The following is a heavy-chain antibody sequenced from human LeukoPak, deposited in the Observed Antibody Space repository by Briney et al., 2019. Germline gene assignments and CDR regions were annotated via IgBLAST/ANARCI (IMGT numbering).Heavy chain of an antibody. CDR1: GGSISSGDYY. V-gene: IGHV4-30-4*08. CDR2: IYYSGST. J-gene: IGHJ4*02. D-gene: IGHD3-10*01. Sequence: SSKTLSLTCTVSGGSISSGDYYWSWIRQPPGKGLEWIGYIYYSGSTYYNPSLKSRVTISVDTSKNQFSLKLSSVTAADTAVYYCARRSARLWFGESLYYFDYWGQGTLVTVSS. CDR3: ARRSARLWFGESLYYFDY.